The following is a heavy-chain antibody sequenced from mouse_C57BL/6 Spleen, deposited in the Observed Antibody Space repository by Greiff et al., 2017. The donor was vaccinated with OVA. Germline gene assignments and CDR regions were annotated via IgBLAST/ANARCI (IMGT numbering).Heavy chain of an antibody. Sequence: QVQLQQSGAELVKPGASVKLSCKASGYTFTEYTIHWVKQRSGQGLEWIGWFYPGSGSIKYNEKFKDKATLTADKSSSTVYMELSRLTSEDSAVYFSARHEEMDYDGYYRYAMDYWGQGTSVTVSS. CDR2: FYPGSGSI. V-gene: IGHV1-62-2*01. CDR3: ARHEEMDYDGYYRYAMDY. CDR1: GYTFTEYT. J-gene: IGHJ4*01. D-gene: IGHD2-3*01.